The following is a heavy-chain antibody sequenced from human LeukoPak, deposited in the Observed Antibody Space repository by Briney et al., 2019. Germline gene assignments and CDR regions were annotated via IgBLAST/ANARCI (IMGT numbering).Heavy chain of an antibody. J-gene: IGHJ4*02. CDR3: ATICCGYSGYDSNY. Sequence: PGGSLRLSCAASGFIFSSYSMNWVRQAPGKGLEWVSSISSSSSYIYYADSVKGRFTISRDNAKNSLYLQMNSLRAEDTAVYYCATICCGYSGYDSNYWGQGTLVTVSS. V-gene: IGHV3-21*01. CDR1: GFIFSSYS. CDR2: ISSSSSYI. D-gene: IGHD5-12*01.